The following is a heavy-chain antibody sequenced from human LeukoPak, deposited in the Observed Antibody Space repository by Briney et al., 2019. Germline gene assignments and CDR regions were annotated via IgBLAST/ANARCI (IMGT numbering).Heavy chain of an antibody. Sequence: GGSLRLSCAASGFTFSSYSMNWVRRAPGKGLEWVSSISSSSTIYYAASVKGRFTISRDNAKKSLYLQMNSLRAEDTAVYYCAIAYGDYRGDYWGQGTLVTVSS. CDR2: ISSSSTI. CDR3: AIAYGDYRGDY. V-gene: IGHV3-21*04. D-gene: IGHD4-17*01. CDR1: GFTFSSYS. J-gene: IGHJ4*02.